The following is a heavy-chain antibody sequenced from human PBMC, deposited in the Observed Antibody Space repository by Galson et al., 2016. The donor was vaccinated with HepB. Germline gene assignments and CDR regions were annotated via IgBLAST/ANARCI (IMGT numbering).Heavy chain of an antibody. V-gene: IGHV3-48*01. CDR2: ISSSSDTI. Sequence: SLRLSCAVSGFTFSSFSMNWVRQAPGKGLEWVSYISSSSDTIYYADSVKGRFTISRDNAKDSLYLQMNSLRAEDTAAYYCARRRGSGSHDYWGQGTLVTVSS. CDR3: ARRRGSGSHDY. CDR1: GFTFSSFS. D-gene: IGHD3-10*01. J-gene: IGHJ4*02.